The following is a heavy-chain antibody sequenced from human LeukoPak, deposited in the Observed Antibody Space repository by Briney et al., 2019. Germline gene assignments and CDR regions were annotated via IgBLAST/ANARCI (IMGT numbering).Heavy chain of an antibody. CDR3: ARGPNSYNWNYRNWFDP. Sequence: GASVKVSCKASGYTFTSYDINWVRRATGQGLEWMGWMNPNSGNTGYAQKFQGRVTITRNTSISTAYMELSSLRSEDTAVYYCARGPNSYNWNYRNWFDPWGQGTLVTVSS. J-gene: IGHJ5*02. CDR2: MNPNSGNT. D-gene: IGHD1-7*01. V-gene: IGHV1-8*03. CDR1: GYTFTSYD.